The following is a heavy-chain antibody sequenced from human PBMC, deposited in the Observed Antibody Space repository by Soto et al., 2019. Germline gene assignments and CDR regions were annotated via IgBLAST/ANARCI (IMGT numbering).Heavy chain of an antibody. CDR1: GFAFRSYA. J-gene: IGHJ4*02. V-gene: IGHV3-23*04. CDR3: ATELRYLEWFTRPDY. CDR2: VTSGGTT. D-gene: IGHD3-3*01. Sequence: EGQLVESGGGLVQPGGSLRLSCAASGFAFRSYAMNWVRQAPGKGLEWVSAVTSGGTTYYADSMGGRFTISRDNSKNTLYLQMNSLRAEDTAVYYCATELRYLEWFTRPDYWGQGTLVTVSS.